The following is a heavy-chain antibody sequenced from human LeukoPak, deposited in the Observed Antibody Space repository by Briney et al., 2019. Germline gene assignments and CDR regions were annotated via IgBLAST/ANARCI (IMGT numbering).Heavy chain of an antibody. D-gene: IGHD3-22*01. CDR2: INPNSGGT. CDR3: ARENQDYYDSSGYDY. J-gene: IGHJ4*02. V-gene: IGHV1-2*06. Sequence: ASVKVSCKASGYTFTGYYMHWLRQAPGQGLEWMGRINPNSGGTNYAQKFQGRVTITRDTSISTAYMELSRLRSDDMAVYYCARENQDYYDSSGYDYWGQGTLVTVSS. CDR1: GYTFTGYY.